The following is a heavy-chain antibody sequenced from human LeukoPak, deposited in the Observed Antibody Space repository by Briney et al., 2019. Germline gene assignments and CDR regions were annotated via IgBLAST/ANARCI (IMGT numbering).Heavy chain of an antibody. CDR3: ARGYRGYFDWLLPNGPFDY. CDR2: MNPNSVDT. V-gene: IGHV1-8*01. CDR1: GYTFTSYD. J-gene: IGHJ4*02. D-gene: IGHD3-9*01. Sequence: ASVKVSCKASGYTFTSYDINGVRQATGQGVEWMGWMNPNSVDTGYAQKFHGRVTMPRNTSISTAYMALTSLRSEDTAVYYCARGYRGYFDWLLPNGPFDYWGPGTLVTVSS.